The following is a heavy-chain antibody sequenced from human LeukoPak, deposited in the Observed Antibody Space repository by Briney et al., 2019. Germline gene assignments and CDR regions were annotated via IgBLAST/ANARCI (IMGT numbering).Heavy chain of an antibody. Sequence: GGSLRLSCAASGFTFYNYGMHWVRQAPGKGLEWVAVISYDGSNEFYADSVKGRFTISRDNSKNTLYLQLNSLRAEDTAVYYCAKDPTVTTLFNWFDPWGQGTLVTVSS. D-gene: IGHD4-17*01. V-gene: IGHV3-30*18. CDR1: GFTFYNYG. CDR2: ISYDGSNE. CDR3: AKDPTVTTLFNWFDP. J-gene: IGHJ5*02.